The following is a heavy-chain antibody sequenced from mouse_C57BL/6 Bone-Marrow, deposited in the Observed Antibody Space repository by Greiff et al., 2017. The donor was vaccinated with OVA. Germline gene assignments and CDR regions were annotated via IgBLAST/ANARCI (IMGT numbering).Heavy chain of an antibody. Sequence: QVQLKQSGPGLVQPSQSLSITCTVSGFSLTSYGVHWVRQSPGKGLEWLGVIWRGGSTDYNAAFMSRLSITKDNSKSQVFFKMNSLQADDTAIYYSAENGPYDGYYLYWYFDVWGTGTTVTVSS. CDR1: GFSLTSYG. CDR2: IWRGGST. D-gene: IGHD2-3*01. CDR3: AENGPYDGYYLYWYFDV. V-gene: IGHV2-5*01. J-gene: IGHJ1*03.